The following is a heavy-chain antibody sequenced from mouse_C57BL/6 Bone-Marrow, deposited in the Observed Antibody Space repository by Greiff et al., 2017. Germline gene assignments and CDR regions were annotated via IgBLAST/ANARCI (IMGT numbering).Heavy chain of an antibody. Sequence: QVHVKQSGAELVKPGASVKLSCKASGYTFTSYWMHWVKQRPGRGLEWIGRIDPNSGGTKYNEKFKSKATLTVDKPSSTAYMQLSSLTSEDSAVYYCAKGYYYGSSHGGYFDVWGTGTTVTVSS. D-gene: IGHD1-1*01. CDR3: AKGYYYGSSHGGYFDV. CDR1: GYTFTSYW. CDR2: IDPNSGGT. V-gene: IGHV1-72*01. J-gene: IGHJ1*03.